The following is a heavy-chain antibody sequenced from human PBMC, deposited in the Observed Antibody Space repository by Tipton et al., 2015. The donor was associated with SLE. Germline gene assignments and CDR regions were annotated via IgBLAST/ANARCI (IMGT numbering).Heavy chain of an antibody. CDR3: AREVDYYDSSGYYYDAFDI. V-gene: IGHV4-59*01. J-gene: IGHJ3*02. D-gene: IGHD3-22*01. Sequence: TLSLTCTVSGGSISSYYWSWIRQPPGKGLEWIGYIYYSGSTHYSPSLKSRVTISVDTSKNQFSLKLSSVTAADTAVYYCAREVDYYDSSGYYYDAFDIWGQGTMVTVSS. CDR2: IYYSGST. CDR1: GGSISSYY.